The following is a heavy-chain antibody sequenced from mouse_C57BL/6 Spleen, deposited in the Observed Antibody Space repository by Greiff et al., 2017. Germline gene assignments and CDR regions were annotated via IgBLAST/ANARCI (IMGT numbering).Heavy chain of an antibody. Sequence: EVQLKESGGGLVKPGGSLKLSCADSGFTFSDYGMHWVRQAPEKGLEGVAYISSGSSTIYYADTVKGRFTISRDKAKNTLFLQMTSLRSEDTAMYYCARGGTAYFDYWGQGTTLTVSS. CDR3: ARGGTAYFDY. CDR2: ISSGSSTI. J-gene: IGHJ2*01. CDR1: GFTFSDYG. D-gene: IGHD1-2*01. V-gene: IGHV5-17*01.